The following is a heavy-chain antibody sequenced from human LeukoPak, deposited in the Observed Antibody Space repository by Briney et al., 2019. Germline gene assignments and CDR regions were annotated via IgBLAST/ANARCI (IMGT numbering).Heavy chain of an antibody. Sequence: GGSLRLSCAASGFTFSSYAMHWVRQAPGKGLEWVAVISYDGSNKYYADSVKGRFTISRDNSKNTLYLQMNSLRAEDTAVYYCARAADWFGVAMVDPWGQGTLVTVSS. CDR2: ISYDGSNK. D-gene: IGHD3-10*01. CDR3: ARAADWFGVAMVDP. CDR1: GFTFSSYA. V-gene: IGHV3-30-3*01. J-gene: IGHJ5*02.